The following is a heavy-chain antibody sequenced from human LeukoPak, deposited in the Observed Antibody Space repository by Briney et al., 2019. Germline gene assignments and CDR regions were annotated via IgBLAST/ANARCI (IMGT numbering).Heavy chain of an antibody. J-gene: IGHJ5*02. CDR2: IIPIFGTA. CDR1: GYTFTGYY. Sequence: SVKVSCKASGYTFTGYYMHWVRQAPGQGLEWMGGIIPIFGTANYAQKFQGRVTITADESTSTAYMELSSLRSEDTAVYYCVRGRITMVRGVIMYGKNWFDPWGQGTLVTVSS. V-gene: IGHV1-69*13. D-gene: IGHD3-10*01. CDR3: VRGRITMVRGVIMYGKNWFDP.